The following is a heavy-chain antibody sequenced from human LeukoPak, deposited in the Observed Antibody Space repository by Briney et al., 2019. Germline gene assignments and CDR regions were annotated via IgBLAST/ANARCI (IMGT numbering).Heavy chain of an antibody. CDR2: MNPNSGNT. Sequence: ASVKVSCKASGYTFTSYDINWVRQATGQGLEWMGWMNPNSGNTGYAQKFQGRVAMTRDTSTSTVYMELSSLRSEDTAVYYCAREYSGYDSDYFDYWGQGTLVTVSS. CDR1: GYTFTSYD. D-gene: IGHD5-12*01. CDR3: AREYSGYDSDYFDY. J-gene: IGHJ4*02. V-gene: IGHV1-8*01.